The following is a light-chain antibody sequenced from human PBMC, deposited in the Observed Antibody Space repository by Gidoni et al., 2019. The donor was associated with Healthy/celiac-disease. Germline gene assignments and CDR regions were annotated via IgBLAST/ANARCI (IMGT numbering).Light chain of an antibody. CDR2: DAS. CDR1: QSVSSY. V-gene: IGKV3-11*01. J-gene: IGKJ2*03. Sequence: EIVLTQSPATLPLSPGERATLSCRASQSVSSYLAWYQQKPGQAPRLLIYDASNRATGIPAGFSGSGSGTDFTLTFSSLEPEDFAVYYCQQRSNWPPSFGQGTKLEIK. CDR3: QQRSNWPPS.